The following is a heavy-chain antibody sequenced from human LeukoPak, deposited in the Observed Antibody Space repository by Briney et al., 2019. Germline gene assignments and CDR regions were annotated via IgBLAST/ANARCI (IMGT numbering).Heavy chain of an antibody. CDR2: ISYDGRDK. CDR3: AKPRGGDSWAFDV. D-gene: IGHD2-21*02. Sequence: PGRSLTLSCAASGFIFSSYGMHWVRQAPARGLEGVAGISYDGRDKYYADCVKGRFTISRDNSKNTLNLEMNSLRAEDTAVYYCAKPRGGDSWAFDVWGQGTMVTVSS. J-gene: IGHJ3*01. V-gene: IGHV3-30*18. CDR1: GFIFSSYG.